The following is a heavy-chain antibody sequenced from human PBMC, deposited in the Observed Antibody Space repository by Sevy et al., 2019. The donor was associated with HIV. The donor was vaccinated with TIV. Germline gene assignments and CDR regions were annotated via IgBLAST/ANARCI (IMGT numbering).Heavy chain of an antibody. Sequence: GGSLRLSCVASGFNFRNFWMSWVRQAPGKGLECVVDIKQDGSEAYYVNSVKGRFTISRDNAKNSLYLQMNSLRDEDTAMYFCVRDKEVGASILDAWGQGTPVTVSS. CDR1: GFNFRNFW. CDR3: VRDKEVGASILDA. D-gene: IGHD1-26*01. J-gene: IGHJ5*02. V-gene: IGHV3-7*03. CDR2: IKQDGSEA.